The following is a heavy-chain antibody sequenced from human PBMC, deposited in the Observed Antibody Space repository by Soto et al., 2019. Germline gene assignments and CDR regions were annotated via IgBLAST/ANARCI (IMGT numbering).Heavy chain of an antibody. CDR1: GGTFSSYA. V-gene: IGHV1-69*01. J-gene: IGHJ4*02. CDR2: IIP. D-gene: IGHD3-10*01. CDR3: ARRESAGDFDF. Sequence: QVQLVQSGAEMKKPGSSVKVSCKASGGTFSSYAINWVRQAPGQGLEWMGGIIPAQKFRGRVTITADESTSTSYMDLSSLTSDDTAIYYCARRESAGDFDFWGQGTLVTVSS.